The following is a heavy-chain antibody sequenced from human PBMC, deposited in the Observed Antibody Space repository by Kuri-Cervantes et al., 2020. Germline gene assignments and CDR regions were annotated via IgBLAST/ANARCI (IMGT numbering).Heavy chain of an antibody. J-gene: IGHJ3*02. CDR2: ISYDGSNK. D-gene: IGHD3-3*02. CDR1: GFTFSSYS. Sequence: GESLKISCAASGFTFSSYSMNWVRQAPGKGLEWVAVISYDGSNKYYADSVKGRFTISRDNSKNTLYLQMNSLRAEDTAVYYCARELASLNAFDIWGQGTMVTVSS. CDR3: ARELASLNAFDI. V-gene: IGHV3-30*03.